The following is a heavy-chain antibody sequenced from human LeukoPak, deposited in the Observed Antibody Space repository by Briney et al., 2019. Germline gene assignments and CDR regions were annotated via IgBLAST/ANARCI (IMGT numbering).Heavy chain of an antibody. CDR1: GGSISSYY. CDR2: IYTSGST. Sequence: SETLSLTCTVSGGSISSYYWSWIRQPAGKGLEWIGRIYTSGSTNYNPSLKSRVTVSVDTSKNQFSLKLSSVTAADTAVYYCARELRDSSGYYRDAFDIWGQGTMVTVSS. V-gene: IGHV4-4*07. D-gene: IGHD3-22*01. J-gene: IGHJ3*02. CDR3: ARELRDSSGYYRDAFDI.